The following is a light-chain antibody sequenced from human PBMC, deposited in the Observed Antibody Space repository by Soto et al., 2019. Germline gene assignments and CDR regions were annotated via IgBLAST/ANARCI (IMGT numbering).Light chain of an antibody. CDR1: KTIANW. CDR3: QQYKSYSWT. CDR2: KAS. V-gene: IGKV1-5*03. Sequence: DSQMTQPPSTLPASLGHRVTTTSRNSKTIANWLAWYQHPPGKASNLLIYKASPLETGVPSWVRGGGSGTECTRTISSLQHDDVATYACQQYKSYSWTFGPGTRLEIK. J-gene: IGKJ5*01.